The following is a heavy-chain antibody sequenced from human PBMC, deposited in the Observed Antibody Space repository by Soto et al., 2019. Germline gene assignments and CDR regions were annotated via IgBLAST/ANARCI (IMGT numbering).Heavy chain of an antibody. CDR3: ARWVAVAIDYYYCMDV. V-gene: IGHV1-18*01. Sequence: ASVKVSCKASGYTFTSYGISWVRQAPGQGLEWMGWISAYNGNTNYAQKLQGRVTMTTDTSTSTAYMELRSLRSDDTAVYYCARWVAVAIDYYYCMDVWGKGTTVTVSS. D-gene: IGHD6-19*01. CDR1: GYTFTSYG. J-gene: IGHJ6*03. CDR2: ISAYNGNT.